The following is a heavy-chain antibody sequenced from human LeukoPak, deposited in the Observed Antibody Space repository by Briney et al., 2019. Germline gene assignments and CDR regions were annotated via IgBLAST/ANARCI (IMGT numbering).Heavy chain of an antibody. CDR2: LWYDGVNT. Sequence: GGSLRLSCAASGFSISTYGMHWVRQAPGKGLEWVAVLWYDGVNTYDADSVKGRFTISRDNSKNTLYLQMNSLRAEDAAVYYCARAQDSSSWYLDSWGQGTLVTVSA. D-gene: IGHD6-13*01. CDR3: ARAQDSSSWYLDS. J-gene: IGHJ4*02. V-gene: IGHV3-33*01. CDR1: GFSISTYG.